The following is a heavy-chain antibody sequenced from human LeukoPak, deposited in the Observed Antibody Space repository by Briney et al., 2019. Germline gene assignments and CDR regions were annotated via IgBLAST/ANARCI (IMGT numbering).Heavy chain of an antibody. V-gene: IGHV1-18*01. CDR1: GYTFTSYG. CDR2: ISAYNGNT. J-gene: IGHJ3*02. Sequence: AASVKVSCKASGYTFTSYGISWVRQAPGLGLEWMGWISAYNGNTNYAQKLQGRVTMTTDTSTSTAYMELRSLRSDDTAVYYCARGEGECSGGSCYHISAFDIWGQGTMVTVSS. CDR3: ARGEGECSGGSCYHISAFDI. D-gene: IGHD2-15*01.